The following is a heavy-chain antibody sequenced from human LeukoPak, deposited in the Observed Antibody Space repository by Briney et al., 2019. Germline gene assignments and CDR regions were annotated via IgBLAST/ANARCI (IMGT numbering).Heavy chain of an antibody. CDR2: TSESGDYT. D-gene: IGHD5-12*01. CDR3: AKGPNSGGYYFDH. V-gene: IGHV3-23*01. Sequence: VGSLRLSCEVSGFIFSSYAMGWVRQAPGKGLEWVSVTSESGDYTYYGESVKGRFTVSRDNSKNTLYLQLNSLRGEDTAMYYCAKGPNSGGYYFDHWGQGTLVTVSS. J-gene: IGHJ4*02. CDR1: GFIFSSYA.